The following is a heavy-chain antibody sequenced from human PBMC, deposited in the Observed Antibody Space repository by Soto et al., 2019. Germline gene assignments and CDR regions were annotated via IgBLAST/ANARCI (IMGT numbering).Heavy chain of an antibody. V-gene: IGHV3-66*01. J-gene: IGHJ5*02. Sequence: PGGSLRLCCAASGFTVSSNYMSWVRQAPGKGLEWVSVIYSGGSTYYADSVKGRFTISRDNSKNTLYLQMNSLRAEDTAVYYCARFLEWLPTRSWFGPWGQGTLVTVSS. D-gene: IGHD3-3*01. CDR1: GFTVSSNY. CDR2: IYSGGST. CDR3: ARFLEWLPTRSWFGP.